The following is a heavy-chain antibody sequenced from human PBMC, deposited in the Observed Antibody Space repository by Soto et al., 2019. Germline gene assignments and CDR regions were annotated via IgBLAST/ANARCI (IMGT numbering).Heavy chain of an antibody. D-gene: IGHD5-12*01. CDR1: GFTFSSYW. J-gene: IGHJ4*02. Sequence: EVQLVESGGDLVQPGGSLRLSCAASGFTFSSYWMHWVRQAPGKGLVWVSRIKTDGSITSYADSVKGRFTISSDNAKNTLYLQMNSLRAEDTAVYYCERVRNGGYDFDYWGQGTLVTVSS. CDR2: IKTDGSIT. CDR3: ERVRNGGYDFDY. V-gene: IGHV3-74*01.